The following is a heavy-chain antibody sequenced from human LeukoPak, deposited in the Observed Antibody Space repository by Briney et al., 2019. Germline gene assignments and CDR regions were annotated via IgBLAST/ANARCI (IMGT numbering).Heavy chain of an antibody. V-gene: IGHV3-23*01. J-gene: IGHJ5*02. CDR1: GFTFSSYD. CDR2: ISGSGTIA. D-gene: IGHD6-13*01. CDR3: ASTLSSSSFNWFDP. Sequence: GGSLRLSCAASGFTFSSYDMSWVRQAPGKGLEWVSGISGSGTIAYYADSVKGRFTVSRDNSKNTLYLQMNSLRAEDTAVYYCASTLSSSSFNWFDPWGQGTLVTVSS.